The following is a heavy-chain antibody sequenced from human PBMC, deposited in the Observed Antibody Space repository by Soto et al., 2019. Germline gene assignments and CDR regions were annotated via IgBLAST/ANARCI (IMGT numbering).Heavy chain of an antibody. CDR2: IIPVLDVE. V-gene: IGHV1-69*02. Sequence: QVQLVQSGAEVKKPGSSVKVSCRASGGSFTSFIVTWVRQAPGQGLEWMGRIIPVLDVEYYAQKFQGRLTITADKSTNTAYMELSSLRSEDTAVYYYAQSPILGSTTLSFYGMHVWCLGTKVTVSS. J-gene: IGHJ6*02. D-gene: IGHD2-2*01. CDR3: AQSPILGSTTLSFYGMHV. CDR1: GGSFTSFI.